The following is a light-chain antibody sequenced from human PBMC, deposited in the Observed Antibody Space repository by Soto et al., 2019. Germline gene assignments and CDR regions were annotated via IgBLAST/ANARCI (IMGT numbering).Light chain of an antibody. CDR1: QGISNY. CDR2: AAS. Sequence: DXXMTQSPSSLSASVGDRVTITCRASQGISNYLAWYQQKPGKVPKLLIYAASTLQSGVPSRFSGSGSGTDFTLTISSLQPEDVATYYCQKYNSALIFTFGPGTKVDIK. V-gene: IGKV1-27*01. CDR3: QKYNSALIFT. J-gene: IGKJ3*01.